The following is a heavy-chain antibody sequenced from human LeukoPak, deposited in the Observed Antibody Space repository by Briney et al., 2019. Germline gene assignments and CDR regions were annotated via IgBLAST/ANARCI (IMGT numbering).Heavy chain of an antibody. CDR2: IIPIFGTA. V-gene: IGHV1-69*01. CDR1: GFTFSSYA. D-gene: IGHD2-2*01. J-gene: IGHJ3*02. Sequence: GGSLRLSCAASGFTFSSYAISWVRQAPGQGLEWMGGIIPIFGTANYAQKFQGRVTITADESTSTAYMELSSLRSEDTAVYYCARDRCSSTSCYRRLIAFDIWGQGTMVTVSS. CDR3: ARDRCSSTSCYRRLIAFDI.